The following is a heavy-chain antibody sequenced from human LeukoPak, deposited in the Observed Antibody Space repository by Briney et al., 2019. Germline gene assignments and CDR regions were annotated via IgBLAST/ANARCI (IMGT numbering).Heavy chain of an antibody. V-gene: IGHV1-69*04. CDR3: ASPGIAAAGTLYCYYGMDV. D-gene: IGHD6-13*01. J-gene: IGHJ6*02. CDR2: IIPILGIA. CDR1: GGTFSSYA. Sequence: ASVKVSCKASGGTFSSYAISWVRQAPGQGLEWMGRIIPILGIANYAQKFQGRVTITADKSTSTAYMELSSLRSEDTAVYYCASPGIAAAGTLYCYYGMDVWGQGTTVTVSS.